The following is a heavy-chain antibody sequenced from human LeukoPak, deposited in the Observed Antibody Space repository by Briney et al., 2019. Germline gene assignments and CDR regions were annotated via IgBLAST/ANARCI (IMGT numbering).Heavy chain of an antibody. D-gene: IGHD3-9*01. CDR3: ARSAYYDILTGYYLFDY. CDR2: IIPIFGTA. J-gene: IGHJ4*02. CDR1: GGTFSSYA. Sequence: GASVKVSCKASGGTFSSYAISWVRQAPGQGLEWMGGIIPIFGTANYAQKFQGRVTITADESTSTAYMELSSLRSEDTAVYYCARSAYYDILTGYYLFDYWGQGTLVTVSS. V-gene: IGHV1-69*13.